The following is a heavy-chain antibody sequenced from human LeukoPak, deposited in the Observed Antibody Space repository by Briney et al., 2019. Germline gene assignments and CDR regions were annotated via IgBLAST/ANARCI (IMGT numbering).Heavy chain of an antibody. CDR1: GFTFSSYW. V-gene: IGHV3-74*01. J-gene: IGHJ4*02. CDR2: INSDGSST. Sequence: GGSLRLSCAASGFTFSSYWMHWVRQAPGKGLVWVSRINSDGSSTTYGDSVKGRFTISRDNAKNTLYMYIHSLRAEDTAVYYCAREYYDSSGSPYFDYWGQGTLVTVSS. D-gene: IGHD3-22*01. CDR3: AREYYDSSGSPYFDY.